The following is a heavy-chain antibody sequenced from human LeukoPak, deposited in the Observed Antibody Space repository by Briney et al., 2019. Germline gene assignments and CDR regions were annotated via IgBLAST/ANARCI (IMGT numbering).Heavy chain of an antibody. CDR1: GFTVSSNY. J-gene: IGHJ4*02. Sequence: GGSLRLSCAASGFTVSSNYMSWVRQAPGKGLEWVSVIYRGGRTYYADSVKGRFTISRDNSKDTLYLQMNSLRAEDTAVYYCAKDLGRYRNNYFDYWGQGTLVTVSS. D-gene: IGHD1-26*01. V-gene: IGHV3-66*01. CDR3: AKDLGRYRNNYFDY. CDR2: IYRGGRT.